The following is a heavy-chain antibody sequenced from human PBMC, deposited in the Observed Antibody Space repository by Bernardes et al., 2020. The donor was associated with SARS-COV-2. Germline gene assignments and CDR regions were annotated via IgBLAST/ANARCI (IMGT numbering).Heavy chain of an antibody. CDR3: TTSLSLIVVVYAFDI. Sequence: ASVKLSCKVSGYTLSDLSMHWVRQAPGQGLEWMGSFDPEDGAAIYAQKFLGRVTMTADTSTYTSYMELSSLRSDDTAFYYCTTSLSLIVVVYAFDIWGQGTTVIVSS. J-gene: IGHJ3*02. CDR1: GYTLSDLS. CDR2: FDPEDGAA. V-gene: IGHV1-24*01. D-gene: IGHD3-22*01.